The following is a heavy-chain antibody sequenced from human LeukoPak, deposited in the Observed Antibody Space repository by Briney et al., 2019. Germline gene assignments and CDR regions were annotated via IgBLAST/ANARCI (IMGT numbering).Heavy chain of an antibody. D-gene: IGHD3-10*01. J-gene: IGHJ4*02. CDR1: GYTFTSYA. V-gene: IGHV1-3*01. CDR3: ARVMVRGVIIPLAY. CDR2: INAGNGNT. Sequence: ASAKVSCKASGYTFTSYAMHWVRQAPGQRLEWMGWINAGNGNTKYSQKFQGRVTITRDTSASTAYMELSSLRSEDTAVYYCARVMVRGVIIPLAYWGQGTLVTVSS.